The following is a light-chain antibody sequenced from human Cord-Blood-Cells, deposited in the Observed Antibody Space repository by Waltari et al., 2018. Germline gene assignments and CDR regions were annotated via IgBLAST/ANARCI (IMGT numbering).Light chain of an antibody. CDR1: SGSVSTSYY. Sequence: QTVLTQEPSFSVSPGGTVTLTCGLSSGSVSTSYYPSWYQQTPGPAPRTLIYSTNTRSSGVPDRFSGSILGNKAALTITGAQADDESDYYCVLYMGSGISVFGGGTKLTVL. V-gene: IGLV8-61*01. CDR2: STN. J-gene: IGLJ3*02. CDR3: VLYMGSGISV.